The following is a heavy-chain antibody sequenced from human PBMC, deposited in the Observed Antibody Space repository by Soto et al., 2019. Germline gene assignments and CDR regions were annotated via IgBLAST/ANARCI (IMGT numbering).Heavy chain of an antibody. J-gene: IGHJ6*03. D-gene: IGHD2-15*01. CDR1: GYTFIGYY. CDR2: MNPNSSNT. V-gene: IGHV1-8*02. CDR3: ARGLVVVAATYYYYYYYMDV. Sequence: ASVKVSCKASGYTFIGYYRHWVRQAPGQGPKWMGWMNPNSSNTGYAQKFQGRVTMTRNTSISTAYMELSSLRSEDTAVYYCARGLVVVAATYYYYYYYMDVWGKGTTVTVSS.